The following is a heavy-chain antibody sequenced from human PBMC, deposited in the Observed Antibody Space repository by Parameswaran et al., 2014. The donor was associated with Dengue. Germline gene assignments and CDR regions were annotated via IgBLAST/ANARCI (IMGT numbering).Heavy chain of an antibody. CDR2: INSDGSST. J-gene: IGHJ5*02. CDR3: ARGFPWFDP. Sequence: VRQMPGKGLVWVSRINSDGSSTSYADSVKGRFTISRDNAKNTLYLQMNSLRAEDTAVYYCARGFPWFDPWGQGTLVTVSS. V-gene: IGHV3-74*01. D-gene: IGHD3-10*01.